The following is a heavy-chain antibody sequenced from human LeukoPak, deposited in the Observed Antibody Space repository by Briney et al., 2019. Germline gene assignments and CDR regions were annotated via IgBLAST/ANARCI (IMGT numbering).Heavy chain of an antibody. V-gene: IGHV4-59*01. D-gene: IGHD1-1*01. CDR1: GVSISSYY. J-gene: IGHJ3*02. CDR2: IYYSGST. CDR3: AREEVQLERLGAFDI. Sequence: PSETLSLTCTVSGVSISSYYWSWIRQPPGKGLEWIGYIYYSGSTNYNPSLKSRVTISVDTSKNQFSLKLSSVTAADTAVYYCAREEVQLERLGAFDIWGQGTMVTVSS.